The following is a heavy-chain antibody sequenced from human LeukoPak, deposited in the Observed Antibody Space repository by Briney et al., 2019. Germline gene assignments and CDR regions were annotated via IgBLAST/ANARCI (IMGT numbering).Heavy chain of an antibody. CDR1: GFTFSSYA. J-gene: IGHJ6*03. Sequence: PGRSLRLSCAASGFTFSSYAMHWVRQAPGKGLEWVAVISYDGSNKYYADSVKGRFTISRDNSKNTLYLQMNSLRAEDTAVYYCARERIAVAADYYMDVWGKGTTVTVSS. D-gene: IGHD6-19*01. V-gene: IGHV3-30*04. CDR3: ARERIAVAADYYMDV. CDR2: ISYDGSNK.